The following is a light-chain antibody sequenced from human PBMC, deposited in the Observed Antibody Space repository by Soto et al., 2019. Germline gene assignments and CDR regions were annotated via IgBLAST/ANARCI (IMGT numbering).Light chain of an antibody. Sequence: DIQMTQSPSTLSASVGDRVTITCRASQSISSWLAWYQQKPGKAPKLLISKASSLESGVPSRFSGSGSGTEFTLTISSLQPDDFATYSCQQYNTYYPTFGQGTKVEI. CDR3: QQYNTYYPT. CDR1: QSISSW. CDR2: KAS. V-gene: IGKV1-5*03. J-gene: IGKJ2*01.